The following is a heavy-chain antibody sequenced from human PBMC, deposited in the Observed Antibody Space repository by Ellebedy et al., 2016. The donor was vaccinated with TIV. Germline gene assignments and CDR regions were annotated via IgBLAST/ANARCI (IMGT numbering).Heavy chain of an antibody. V-gene: IGHV3-23*01. CDR3: AKGLGHYATAPDY. J-gene: IGHJ4*02. CDR2: IRASGDTT. D-gene: IGHD3-16*01. Sequence: PGGSLRLSCAASGFTFSRYAMSLVRQAPGQGLEWVSAIRASGDTTYYAESVKGRFTISRDNSKNTLYLQMDSLRVDDTAMYYCAKGLGHYATAPDYWGQGTLVTVSS. CDR1: GFTFSRYA.